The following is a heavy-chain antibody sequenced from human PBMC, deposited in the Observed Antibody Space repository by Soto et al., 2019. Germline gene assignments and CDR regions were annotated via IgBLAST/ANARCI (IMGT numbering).Heavy chain of an antibody. CDR3: ARAYLENYSYAMDV. J-gene: IGHJ6*02. D-gene: IGHD1-1*01. CDR2: IITMFGIG. V-gene: IGHV1-69*13. Sequence: SVKGSCKAAGGSFSNYAISWVRQAPGQGLEWMGGIITMFGIGNYAEKFLGRVTITADESTSTSHMELSSLRSEDTAVYFCARAYLENYSYAMDVSGQGTTVTVSS. CDR1: GGSFSNYA.